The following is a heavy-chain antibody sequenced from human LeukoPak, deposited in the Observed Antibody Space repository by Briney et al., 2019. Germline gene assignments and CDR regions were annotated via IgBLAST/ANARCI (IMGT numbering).Heavy chain of an antibody. J-gene: IGHJ4*02. CDR3: AREMTYYYGSGVDY. D-gene: IGHD3-10*01. Sequence: ASVKVSCKASGYTFTGYYMHWVRQPPGQGLELMGRINPNSGGTNYAQKFQGRVTMTRDTSISTAYMELSRLRSDDTAVYYCAREMTYYYGSGVDYWGQGTLVTVSS. V-gene: IGHV1-2*06. CDR1: GYTFTGYY. CDR2: INPNSGGT.